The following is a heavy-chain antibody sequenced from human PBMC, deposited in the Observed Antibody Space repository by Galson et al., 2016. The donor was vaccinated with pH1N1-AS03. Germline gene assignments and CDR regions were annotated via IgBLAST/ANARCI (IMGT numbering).Heavy chain of an antibody. Sequence: ETLSLTCAVSGGSFSGYYWTWIRQPPGRGLEWIGYIYFSGRTNCSPSLKSRANISLDRSRNQFSLNLNSVTAADTAVYYCARVRSEWLGVNSSWYGIDSWGQGTLVTVSS. J-gene: IGHJ4*02. CDR1: GGSFSGYY. V-gene: IGHV4-59*01. CDR2: IYFSGRT. CDR3: ARVRSEWLGVNSSWYGIDS. D-gene: IGHD2-2*01.